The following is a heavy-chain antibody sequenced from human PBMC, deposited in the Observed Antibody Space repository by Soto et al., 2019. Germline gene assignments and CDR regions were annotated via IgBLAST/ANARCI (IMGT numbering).Heavy chain of an antibody. J-gene: IGHJ6*02. CDR2: LYNTGST. Sequence: SETLSLTCTVSGGSISRYYWSWIRQPPGKGLEWIGYLYNTGSTIYNPSLESRVTISVDTSKNQFSLKLNSVTAADTAVYYCARDLWGYCGTDCSPLDVWDRGTTVTVS. D-gene: IGHD2-21*02. CDR1: GGSISRYY. V-gene: IGHV4-59*01. CDR3: ARDLWGYCGTDCSPLDV.